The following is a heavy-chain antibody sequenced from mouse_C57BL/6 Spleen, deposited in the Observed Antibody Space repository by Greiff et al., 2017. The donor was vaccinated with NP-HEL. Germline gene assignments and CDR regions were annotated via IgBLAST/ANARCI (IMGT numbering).Heavy chain of an antibody. Sequence: VQLQQSGAELVRPGSSVKLSCKASGYTFTSYWMDWVKQRPGQGLEWIGNIYPSDSETHYNQKFKDKATLTVDKSSSTAYMQLSSLTSEDSAVYYCARGGNYEGDYWGQGTTLTVSS. V-gene: IGHV1-61*01. CDR3: ARGGNYEGDY. D-gene: IGHD2-1*01. CDR2: IYPSDSET. CDR1: GYTFTSYW. J-gene: IGHJ2*01.